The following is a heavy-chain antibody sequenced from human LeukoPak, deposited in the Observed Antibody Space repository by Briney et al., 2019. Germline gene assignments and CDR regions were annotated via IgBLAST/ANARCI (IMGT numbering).Heavy chain of an antibody. Sequence: SETLSLTCAVSGGSISSGGYSWSWIRRPPGKGLEWIGYIYHSGSTYYNPSLKSRVTISVDRSKNQFSLKLSSVTAADTAVYYCASSNYRVGDWFDPWGQGTLVTVSS. J-gene: IGHJ5*02. V-gene: IGHV4-30-2*01. CDR3: ASSNYRVGDWFDP. CDR2: IYHSGST. CDR1: GGSISSGGYS. D-gene: IGHD4/OR15-4a*01.